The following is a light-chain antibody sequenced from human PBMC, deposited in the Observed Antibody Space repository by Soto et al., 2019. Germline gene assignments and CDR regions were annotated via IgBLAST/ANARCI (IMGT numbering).Light chain of an antibody. CDR3: QQYNNWPPN. CDR2: DTS. Sequence: EIVLTQSPGTLSFSPGERATLSCTASQSLSSNFLAWYQQKPGQAPRLLIYDTSSRATGIPDRFSGSGSGTDFTLTISRLEPEDFAVYFCQQYNNWPPNFGQGTRLEIK. CDR1: QSLSSNF. V-gene: IGKV3-20*01. J-gene: IGKJ5*01.